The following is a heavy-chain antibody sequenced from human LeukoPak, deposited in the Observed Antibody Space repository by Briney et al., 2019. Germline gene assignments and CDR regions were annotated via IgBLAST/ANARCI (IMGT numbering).Heavy chain of an antibody. CDR2: IYISGST. CDR1: GGSISSGSYY. D-gene: IGHD5-18*01. J-gene: IGHJ4*02. V-gene: IGHV4-61*02. Sequence: PSETLSLTCTVSGGSISSGSYYWSWIRQPAGKGLEWIGRIYISGSTNYNPSLKSRVTISVDTSKNQFSLKLSSVTAADTAVYYCAGDTAMARIDYWGQGTLVTVSS. CDR3: AGDTAMARIDY.